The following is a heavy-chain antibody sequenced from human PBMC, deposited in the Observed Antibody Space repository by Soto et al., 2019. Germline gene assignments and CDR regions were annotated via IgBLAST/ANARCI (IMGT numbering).Heavy chain of an antibody. D-gene: IGHD5-12*01. CDR1: GGSISSGDYY. Sequence: SETLSLTCTVSGGSISSGDYYWSWIRQPPGKGLEWIGYIYYSGSTYYNPSLKSRVTISVDTSKNQFSLKLSSVTAADTAVYYCARGSVDTVPTIPNCFDYWGQGTLITFSS. CDR2: IYYSGST. J-gene: IGHJ4*02. CDR3: ARGSVDTVPTIPNCFDY. V-gene: IGHV4-30-4*01.